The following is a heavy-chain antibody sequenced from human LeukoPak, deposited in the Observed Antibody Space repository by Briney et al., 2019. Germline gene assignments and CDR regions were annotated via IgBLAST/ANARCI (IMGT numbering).Heavy chain of an antibody. CDR3: ARVAGPSYGSGSYYNPYGMDV. CDR2: IKQDGSEK. V-gene: IGHV3-7*01. J-gene: IGHJ6*02. D-gene: IGHD3-10*01. Sequence: GGSLRLSCAASGFTFSSYWMSWVRQAPGKGPEWVANIKQDGSEKNYVDSVKGRFTISRDNAKNSLYLQMNSLRAEDTAVYYCARVAGPSYGSGSYYNPYGMDVWGQGTTVTVSS. CDR1: GFTFSSYW.